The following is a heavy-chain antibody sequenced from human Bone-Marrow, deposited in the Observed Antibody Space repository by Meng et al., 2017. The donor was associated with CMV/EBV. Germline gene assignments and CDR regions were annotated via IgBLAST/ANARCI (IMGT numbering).Heavy chain of an antibody. Sequence: GESLKISCVASGFTFASYEMHWVRQAPGKGLEWLSYINSGGDSIYYADSVKGRLTISRDNAKNSLYLQMNSLRAEDTAVYYCAREWYYDFWSGSFFYYGLDVWGQGTTVTVSS. D-gene: IGHD3-3*01. J-gene: IGHJ6*02. CDR1: GFTFASYE. CDR3: AREWYYDFWSGSFFYYGLDV. CDR2: INSGGDSI. V-gene: IGHV3-48*03.